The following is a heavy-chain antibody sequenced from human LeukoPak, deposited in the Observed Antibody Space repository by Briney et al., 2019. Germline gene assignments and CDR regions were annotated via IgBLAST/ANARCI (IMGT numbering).Heavy chain of an antibody. J-gene: IGHJ4*02. Sequence: ASVKVSCEASGYTFTSYGISWVRQAPGQGLEWMGWISAYNGNTNYAQKLQGRVTMTTDTSTSTAYMELRSLRSDDTAVYYCARERNYYGSGSSLDYWGQGTLVTVSS. CDR1: GYTFTSYG. V-gene: IGHV1-18*01. CDR3: ARERNYYGSGSSLDY. CDR2: ISAYNGNT. D-gene: IGHD3-10*01.